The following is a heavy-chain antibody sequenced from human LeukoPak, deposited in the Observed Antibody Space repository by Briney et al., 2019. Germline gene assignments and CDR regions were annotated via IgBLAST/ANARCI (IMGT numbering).Heavy chain of an antibody. Sequence: GDSLKISCKGSGYSFTSYWIGWVRQMPGKGLEWMGNIYPGDSDTTYSPSLQGQVTISADKSITTAYMEWRSLQDSDTAIYYCATAVRGVRQGMDVWGQGTTVTVSS. D-gene: IGHD3-10*01. V-gene: IGHV5-51*01. CDR1: GYSFTSYW. CDR3: ATAVRGVRQGMDV. J-gene: IGHJ6*02. CDR2: IYPGDSDT.